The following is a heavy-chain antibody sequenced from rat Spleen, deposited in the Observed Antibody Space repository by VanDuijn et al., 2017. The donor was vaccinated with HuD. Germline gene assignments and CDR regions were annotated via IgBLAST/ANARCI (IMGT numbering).Heavy chain of an antibody. V-gene: IGHV5-29*01. J-gene: IGHJ3*01. CDR2: ISYDGSST. CDR3: ARVGTRVSRFAY. CDR1: GFTFSRSA. Sequence: EVQLVESGGGLVQPGRSLKLSCAASGFTFSRSAMAWVRQAPTKGLEWVATISYDGSSTYFRDSVKGRFTISRDNARGTLYLQMDSLRSEDTATYYCARVGTRVSRFAYWGQGTLVTVSS. D-gene: IGHD1-4*01.